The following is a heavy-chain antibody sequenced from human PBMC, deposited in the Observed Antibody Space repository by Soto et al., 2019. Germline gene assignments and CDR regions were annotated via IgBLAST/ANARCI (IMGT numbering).Heavy chain of an antibody. CDR1: GFTFSSYA. CDR3: AKGYRTGDITRAFDY. CDR2: ISGSGGST. J-gene: IGHJ4*02. D-gene: IGHD7-27*01. V-gene: IGHV3-23*01. Sequence: GGSLRLSCAASGFTFSSYAMSWVRQAPGKGLEWVSAISGSGGSTYYADSVKGRFTISRDNSKNTLYLQMNSLRAEDAAVYYCAKGYRTGDITRAFDYWGQGTLVTVSS.